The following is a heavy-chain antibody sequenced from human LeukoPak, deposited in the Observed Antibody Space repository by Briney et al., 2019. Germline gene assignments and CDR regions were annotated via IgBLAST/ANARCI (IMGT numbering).Heavy chain of an antibody. CDR1: GFTFSDYY. Sequence: GGSLRLSCAASGFTFSDYYMSWIRQVPGKGLEWVSYISSSGSTIYYADSVKGRFTISRDNAKNSLYLQMNSLRAEDTAVYYCAKDQRYYGSGSYSVFDYWGQGSLVTVSS. V-gene: IGHV3-11*04. D-gene: IGHD3-10*01. CDR2: ISSSGSTI. CDR3: AKDQRYYGSGSYSVFDY. J-gene: IGHJ4*02.